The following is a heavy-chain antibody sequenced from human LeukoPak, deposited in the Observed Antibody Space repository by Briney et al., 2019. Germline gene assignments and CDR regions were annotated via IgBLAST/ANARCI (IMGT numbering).Heavy chain of an antibody. D-gene: IGHD6-19*01. V-gene: IGHV1-8*03. CDR3: ARGGAVAGDNWFDP. CDR1: GYTFTSFD. Sequence: GASVKVTCKASGYTFTSFDINWARQVTGQGLEWMGWMNPNNGNTGYAQKFQGRVTITRDTSITTACMELSSPRSEDTAIYYCARGGAVAGDNWFDPWGQGTLVTVSS. CDR2: MNPNNGNT. J-gene: IGHJ5*02.